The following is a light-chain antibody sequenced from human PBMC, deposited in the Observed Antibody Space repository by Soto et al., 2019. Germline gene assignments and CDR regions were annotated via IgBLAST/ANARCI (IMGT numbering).Light chain of an antibody. Sequence: QSALTQPPSASGSPGQSVTISCTGTSSDVGGYNYVSWYQQHPGNAPKLMIYEVSKRPSGVPDRFSGSNSGNTDSLTVSGLQAEDEADYYCISSAGSNNWIFGTGTKLTVL. CDR1: SSDVGGYNY. CDR2: EVS. CDR3: ISSAGSNNWI. V-gene: IGLV2-8*01. J-gene: IGLJ1*01.